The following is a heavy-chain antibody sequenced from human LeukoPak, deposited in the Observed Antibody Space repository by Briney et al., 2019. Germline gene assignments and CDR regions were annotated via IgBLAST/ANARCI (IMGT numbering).Heavy chain of an antibody. J-gene: IGHJ6*02. CDR1: GFTFGSYA. V-gene: IGHV3-23*01. CDR2: IGSNT. D-gene: IGHD3-9*01. Sequence: GGSLRLSCAASGFTFGSYAMTWVRQTPGKGMEPASSIGSNTYYADSVKGRFTISRDNSRNTLYLQMDSLRAGDTALYYCAKEEGAGYGYGMDVWGQGTTVTVSS. CDR3: AKEEGAGYGYGMDV.